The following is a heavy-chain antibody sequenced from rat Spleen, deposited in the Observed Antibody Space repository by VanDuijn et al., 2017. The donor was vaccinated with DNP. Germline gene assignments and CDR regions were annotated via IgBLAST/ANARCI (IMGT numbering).Heavy chain of an antibody. Sequence: QVQLKESGPGLVQASETLSLTCTVSGFSLTNYGVIWVRQSPGKGLEWLGIIWGHGNTDYNSALKSRLSISRDTSKSQVFLKMSSLKTEDTATYYCARDRYYGSTVGMDAWGQGVMVTVSS. V-gene: IGHV2S75*01. CDR3: ARDRYYGSTVGMDA. CDR1: GFSLTNYG. CDR2: IWGHGNT. J-gene: IGHJ2*01. D-gene: IGHD1-6*01.